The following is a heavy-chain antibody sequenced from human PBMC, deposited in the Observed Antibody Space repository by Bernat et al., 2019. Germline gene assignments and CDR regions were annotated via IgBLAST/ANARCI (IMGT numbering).Heavy chain of an antibody. CDR2: IYYSGST. CDR3: ARVGGGIDSNAFDI. Sequence: QVQLQESGPGLVKPSQTLSLTCTVSGGSISSGDYYWSWIRQPPGKGLEGIGYIYYSGSTYYNPSLKSRVTISVDTSKNQFSLKLSSVTAAETAVYYCARVGGGIDSNAFDIWGQGTMVTVSS. J-gene: IGHJ3*02. CDR1: GGSISSGDYY. D-gene: IGHD2-15*01. V-gene: IGHV4-30-4*01.